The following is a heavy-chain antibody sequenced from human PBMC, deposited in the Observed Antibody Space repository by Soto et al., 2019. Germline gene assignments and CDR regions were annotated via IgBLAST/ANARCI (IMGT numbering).Heavy chain of an antibody. D-gene: IGHD3-22*01. V-gene: IGHV4-30-4*01. CDR1: GGSISSGDYY. CDR3: ARESYDSSGYMYNWFDP. CDR2: IYYSGST. J-gene: IGHJ5*02. Sequence: SETLSLTCTVSGGSISSGDYYWSWIRQPPGKGLEWIGYIYYSGSTYYNPSLKSRVTISVDTSKNQFSLKLSSVTAADTAVYYCARESYDSSGYMYNWFDPWGQGTLVTV.